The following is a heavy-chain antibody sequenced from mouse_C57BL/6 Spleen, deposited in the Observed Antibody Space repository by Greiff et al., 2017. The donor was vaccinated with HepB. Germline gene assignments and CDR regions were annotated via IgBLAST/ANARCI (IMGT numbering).Heavy chain of an antibody. CDR1: GYAFSSSW. J-gene: IGHJ4*01. CDR3: ARHPTTSYAMDY. V-gene: IGHV1-82*01. Sequence: QVQLQQSGPELVKPGASVKISCKASGYAFSSSWMNWVKQRPGKGLEWIGRIYPGDGDTNYNGKFKGKATLTADKSSSTAYMQLSSLTSEDSAVYCCARHPTTSYAMDYWGQGTSVTVSS. CDR2: IYPGDGDT. D-gene: IGHD1-1*01.